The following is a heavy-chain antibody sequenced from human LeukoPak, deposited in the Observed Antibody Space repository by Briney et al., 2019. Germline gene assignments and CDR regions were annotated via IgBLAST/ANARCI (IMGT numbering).Heavy chain of an antibody. D-gene: IGHD6-6*01. Sequence: SVKVSCKASGGTFSSYAISWVRQAPGQGLEWMGGIIPIFGTANYVQKFQGRVTITTDESTSTAYMELSSLRSEDTAVYYCARGLYSSSSYSPPIHWYYYYYYMDVWGKGTTVTVSS. CDR3: ARGLYSSSSYSPPIHWYYYYYYMDV. J-gene: IGHJ6*03. V-gene: IGHV1-69*05. CDR1: GGTFSSYA. CDR2: IIPIFGTA.